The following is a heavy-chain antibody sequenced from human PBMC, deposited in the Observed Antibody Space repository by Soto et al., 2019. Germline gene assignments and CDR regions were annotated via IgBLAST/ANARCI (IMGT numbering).Heavy chain of an antibody. D-gene: IGHD3-9*01. CDR1: GDSINSDNYY. V-gene: IGHV4-39*01. J-gene: IGHJ4*02. CDR2: IYYRGNT. Sequence: PSETLSLTCSVSGDSINSDNYYWGWIRQPPGKGLEWIGSIYYRGNTYYNPSLKTRVTISLDKSKSQFSLKLNSVTAADSAVYFCARLEGLATISYYLDSWGQGTLVTVSS. CDR3: ARLEGLATISYYLDS.